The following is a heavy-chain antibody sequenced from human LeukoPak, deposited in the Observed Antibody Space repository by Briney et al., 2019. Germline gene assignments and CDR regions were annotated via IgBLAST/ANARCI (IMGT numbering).Heavy chain of an antibody. CDR3: ARAESADFWSGYFSSGY. D-gene: IGHD3-3*01. Sequence: SETLSLTCTVSGGSISSYYWSWIRQPPGKGLEWIGYIYYSGSTNYNPSLKSRVTISVDTSKNQFSLKLSSVTAADTAVYYCARAESADFWSGYFSSGYWGQGTLVTVSS. V-gene: IGHV4-59*12. CDR1: GGSISSYY. CDR2: IYYSGST. J-gene: IGHJ4*02.